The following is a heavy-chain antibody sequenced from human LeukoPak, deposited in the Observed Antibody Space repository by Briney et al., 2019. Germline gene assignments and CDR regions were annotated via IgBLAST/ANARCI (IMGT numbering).Heavy chain of an antibody. Sequence: ASVKVSCKASGGTFSSYAISWVRQAPGQGLEWMGRIIPIFGTANYAQKFQGRVTITTDESTRTDYMELSSLRSEDTAVYYCARDLPKSPYDSSGCYLDYWGQGTLVTVSS. CDR1: GGTFSSYA. J-gene: IGHJ4*02. D-gene: IGHD3-22*01. CDR2: IIPIFGTA. CDR3: ARDLPKSPYDSSGCYLDY. V-gene: IGHV1-69*05.